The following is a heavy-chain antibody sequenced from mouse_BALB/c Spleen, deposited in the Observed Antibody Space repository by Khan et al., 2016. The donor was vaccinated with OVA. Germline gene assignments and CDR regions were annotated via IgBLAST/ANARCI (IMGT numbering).Heavy chain of an antibody. V-gene: IGHV5-9-3*01. J-gene: IGHJ4*01. CDR1: GFTFSSYA. Sequence: EVELVESGGGLVKPGGSLKLSCSASGFTFSSYAMSWVRQTPEKRLELVATISSGGHYTFYPDSVKGRFTIPRDNARNTLYLQMSRLRSEDTAMYSCARSLVDCYAMDYWGQGTSVTVSS. D-gene: IGHD2-13*01. CDR2: ISSGGHYT. CDR3: ARSLVDCYAMDY.